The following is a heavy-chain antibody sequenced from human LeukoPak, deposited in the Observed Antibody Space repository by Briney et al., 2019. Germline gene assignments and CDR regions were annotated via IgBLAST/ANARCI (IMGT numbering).Heavy chain of an antibody. D-gene: IGHD3-10*01. CDR1: GGSISSSNW. V-gene: IGHV4-4*02. Sequence: PSETLSLTCAVSGGSISSSNWWSWVRQPPGKGLEWIGEIYHSGSTNYNPFLKSRVTISVDKSKNQFSLKLSSVTAADTAVYYCARSYYYGSGRNDAFDIWGQGTMVTVSS. J-gene: IGHJ3*02. CDR3: ARSYYYGSGRNDAFDI. CDR2: IYHSGST.